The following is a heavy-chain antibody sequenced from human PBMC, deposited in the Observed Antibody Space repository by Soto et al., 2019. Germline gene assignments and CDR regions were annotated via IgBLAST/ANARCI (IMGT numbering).Heavy chain of an antibody. D-gene: IGHD2-2*02. CDR1: GFTFSSYS. CDR3: ARDLKKCSSTSCYRSNWFDP. V-gene: IGHV3-48*01. J-gene: IGHJ5*02. CDR2: ISSSSSTI. Sequence: GGSLRLSCAASGFTFSSYSMNWVRQATGKGLEWVSYISSSSSTIYYADSVKGRFTISRDNAKSSLYLQMNSLRAEDTAVYYCARDLKKCSSTSCYRSNWFDPWGQGTLVTVSS.